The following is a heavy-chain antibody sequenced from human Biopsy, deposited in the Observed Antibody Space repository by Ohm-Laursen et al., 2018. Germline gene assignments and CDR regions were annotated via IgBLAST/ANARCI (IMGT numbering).Heavy chain of an antibody. CDR1: GDTFSRSA. V-gene: IGHV1-69*04. D-gene: IGHD3-10*01. CDR2: IIPIVGIT. CDR3: ARGGSGSGYYGMDV. J-gene: IGHJ6*02. Sequence: GASVKVSCKASGDTFSRSAFFWVRQAPGQGLVYLGRIIPIVGITNHAQTFQGRITLTADKSTFMVYMELRRLRSDDTAIYYCARGGSGSGYYGMDVWGQGATVSVSS.